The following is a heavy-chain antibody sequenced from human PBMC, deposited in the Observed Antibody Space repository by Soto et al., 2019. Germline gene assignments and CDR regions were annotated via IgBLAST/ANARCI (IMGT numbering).Heavy chain of an antibody. CDR3: AKGGYDILYGYCLQD. D-gene: IGHD3-9*01. Sequence: VVSLRLSFAASGFTFSSYAMSWVRQAPGKGLEWVSAISGSGGSTYYADSVKGRFTISRDNSKNMLYLQMNSLRAEDTAIYYCAKGGYDILYGYCLQDWGQGPRVTVAS. CDR2: ISGSGGST. V-gene: IGHV3-23*01. CDR1: GFTFSSYA. J-gene: IGHJ4*02.